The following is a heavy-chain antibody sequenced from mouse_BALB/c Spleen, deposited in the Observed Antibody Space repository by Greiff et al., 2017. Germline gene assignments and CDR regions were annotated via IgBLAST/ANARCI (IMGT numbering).Heavy chain of an antibody. D-gene: IGHD4-1*01. J-gene: IGHJ2*01. CDR1: GFTFSSFG. CDR3: ARSGLGRAFDD. Sequence: DVQLVESGGGLVQPGGSRKLSCAASGFTFSSFGMHWVRQAPEKGLEWVAYISSGSSTIYYADTVKGRFTISRDNPKNTLFLQMTSLRSEDTAMYYCARSGLGRAFDDWGQGTTLTVSS. V-gene: IGHV5-17*02. CDR2: ISSGSSTI.